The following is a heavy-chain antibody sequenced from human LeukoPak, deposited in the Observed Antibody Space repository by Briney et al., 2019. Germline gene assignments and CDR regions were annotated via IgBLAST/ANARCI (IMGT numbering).Heavy chain of an antibody. D-gene: IGHD6-13*01. Sequence: GASVKVSCKASGYTFTSYDINWGRQATGQGLEWRGWMNPNSGNTGYAQKFQGRVTMTRNTSISTAYMELSSLRSEDTAVYYCARDPSRVSPSTNWFDPWGQGTLVTVSS. V-gene: IGHV1-8*01. CDR2: MNPNSGNT. J-gene: IGHJ5*02. CDR1: GYTFTSYD. CDR3: ARDPSRVSPSTNWFDP.